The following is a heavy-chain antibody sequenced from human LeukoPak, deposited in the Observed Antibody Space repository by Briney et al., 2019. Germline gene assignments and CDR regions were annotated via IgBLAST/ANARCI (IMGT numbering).Heavy chain of an antibody. CDR2: IQNDGSST. V-gene: IGHV3-74*01. Sequence: PGGSLRLSCAASGFTFSDYWMHWVRQAPGKGLVWVSRIQNDGSSTTYADSVKGRFTISRDNARNTVYLEMNSLRTEDTAVYYCARVGSIAAAGTPDYWGQGTLVTVSS. CDR3: ARVGSIAAAGTPDY. J-gene: IGHJ4*02. CDR1: GFTFSDYW. D-gene: IGHD6-13*01.